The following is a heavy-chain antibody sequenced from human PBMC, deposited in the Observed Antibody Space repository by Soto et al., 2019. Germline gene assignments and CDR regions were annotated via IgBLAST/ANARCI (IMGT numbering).Heavy chain of an antibody. Sequence: SETLSLTCSVSGGTISGYYWTWIRQPAGKGLEWIGRIYSSGNTKHNPSLQSRVTMSLDTSNNQFSLRLTSVTAADTAVYYCARGQRFSDWFDPWGQGTLVTVSS. CDR2: IYSSGNT. CDR3: ARGQRFSDWFDP. V-gene: IGHV4-4*07. J-gene: IGHJ5*02. CDR1: GGTISGYY. D-gene: IGHD3-3*01.